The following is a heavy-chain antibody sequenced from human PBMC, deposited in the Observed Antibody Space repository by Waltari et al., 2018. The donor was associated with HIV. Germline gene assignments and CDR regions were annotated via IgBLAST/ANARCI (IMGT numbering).Heavy chain of an antibody. CDR1: GCSIGSFS. Sequence: QLQLQESGPGLLKPSETLSLTCSVSGCSIGSFSCGWIRQPPGTALEWIGTVYYSGTTYYNPSLKSRLTLSVDTSKNQISLKVTSVTAADTAVYYCARHHTGYSSSWYRDAEHFQYWGPGTLVTVSS. V-gene: IGHV4-39*01. CDR2: VYYSGTT. J-gene: IGHJ1*01. CDR3: ARHHTGYSSSWYRDAEHFQY. D-gene: IGHD6-19*01.